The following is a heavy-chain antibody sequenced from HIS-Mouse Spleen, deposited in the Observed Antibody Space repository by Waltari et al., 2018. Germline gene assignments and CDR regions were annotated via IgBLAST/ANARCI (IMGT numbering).Heavy chain of an antibody. CDR2: ISGSGGST. CDR1: GFAFSSYA. Sequence: EVQLLESGGGLVQPGGSLRLSCAASGFAFSSYAMRWVRQAPGKGLEWGSAISGSGGSTYYADSGKGRFTISRDNSKNTLYLQMNSLRAEDTAVYYCAKVANWGYFDYWGQGTLVTVSS. V-gene: IGHV3-23*01. CDR3: AKVANWGYFDY. J-gene: IGHJ4*02. D-gene: IGHD7-27*01.